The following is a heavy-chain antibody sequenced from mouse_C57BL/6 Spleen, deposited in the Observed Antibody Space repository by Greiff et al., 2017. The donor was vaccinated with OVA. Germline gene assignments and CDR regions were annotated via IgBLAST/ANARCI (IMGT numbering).Heavy chain of an antibody. D-gene: IGHD2-4*01. J-gene: IGHJ4*01. CDR3: ASYYDYVLYAMDY. V-gene: IGHV2-2*01. CDR2: IWSGGST. CDR1: GFSLTSYG. Sequence: QVQLQQSGPGLVQPSQSLSITCTVSGFSLTSYGVHWVRQSPGKGLEWLGVIWSGGSTDYNAAFISRLSISKDNSKSQVFFKMNSLQADDTAIYYCASYYDYVLYAMDYWGQGTSVTVSS.